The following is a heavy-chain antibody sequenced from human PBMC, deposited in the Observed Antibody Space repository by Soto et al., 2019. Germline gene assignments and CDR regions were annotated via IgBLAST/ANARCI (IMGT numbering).Heavy chain of an antibody. CDR2: ISFGGDNK. J-gene: IGHJ6*01. CDR1: GFTFSSYA. D-gene: IGHD3-10*01. V-gene: IGHV3-30-3*01. CDR3: ARDQQMAEEYGSGPVDNYGKAG. Sequence: GGSLRLSCAASGFTFSSYAMHWVRQAPGKGLEWVAVISFGGDNKHYADSVKGRFTISRDNLKNTLYLQMNSLRVEDTAVYYCARDQQMAEEYGSGPVDNYGKAGWGQGTTVTV.